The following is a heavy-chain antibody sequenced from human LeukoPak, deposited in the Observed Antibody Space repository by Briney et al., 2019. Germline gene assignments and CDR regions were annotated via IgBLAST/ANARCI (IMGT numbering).Heavy chain of an antibody. CDR1: GYTFTIYD. D-gene: IGHD3-10*01. CDR2: MNPSSLNT. J-gene: IGHJ4*02. V-gene: IGHV1-8*01. Sequence: ASVKVSCKASGYTFTIYDINWVRQAPGQGGEGMGWMNPSSLNTVSPQRFQARLTMTRDTSINTAYLKLSSLRSEDTAVYYCASHTYYYSSGSFAYWGQGTLVTVSS. CDR3: ASHTYYYSSGSFAY.